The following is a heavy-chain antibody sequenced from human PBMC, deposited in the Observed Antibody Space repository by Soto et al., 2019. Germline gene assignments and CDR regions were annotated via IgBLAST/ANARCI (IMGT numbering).Heavy chain of an antibody. V-gene: IGHV4-4*02. Sequence: QVQLQESGPGLVKPSGTLSLTCAVSGGSISSSNWWSWVRQPPGKGLEWIGEIYHSGSTNYTPSLKCEVTIQETSSKTRSSRKLSLLPPPERPGYPWAGTPGDGSTGYYFDYGGKGT. CDR2: IYHSGST. J-gene: IGHJ4*02. D-gene: IGHD3-16*01. CDR1: GGSISSSNW. CDR3: AGTPGDGSTGYYFDY.